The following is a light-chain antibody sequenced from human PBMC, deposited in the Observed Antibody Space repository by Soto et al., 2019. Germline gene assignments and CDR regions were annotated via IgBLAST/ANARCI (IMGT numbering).Light chain of an antibody. CDR1: QYISDF. Sequence: DIQMTQSPSSLSASVGDRVTITCRASQYISDFLNWYQQKPGKAPVILIYAASTLQSGVPLRFSGSGSGTDFSLTISSLQPEDFATYYCQQSYDTLLSFGGGTKVDIK. CDR2: AAS. J-gene: IGKJ4*01. V-gene: IGKV1-39*01. CDR3: QQSYDTLLS.